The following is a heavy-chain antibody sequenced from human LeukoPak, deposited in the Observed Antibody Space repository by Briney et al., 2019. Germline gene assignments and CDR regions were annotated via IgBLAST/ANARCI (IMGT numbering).Heavy chain of an antibody. V-gene: IGHV4-30-2*01. J-gene: IGHJ4*02. CDR3: ARGNVVEMASGLAWGLTGPFDY. D-gene: IGHD5-24*01. CDR1: GGSISSGDYY. CDR2: IYHSGST. Sequence: SQTLSLTCTVSGGSISSGDYYWSWIRQPPGKGLEWIGYIYHSGSTYYNPSLKSRVTISVDRSKNQFSLKLSSVTAADTAVYYCARGNVVEMASGLAWGLTGPFDYWGQGTLVTVSS.